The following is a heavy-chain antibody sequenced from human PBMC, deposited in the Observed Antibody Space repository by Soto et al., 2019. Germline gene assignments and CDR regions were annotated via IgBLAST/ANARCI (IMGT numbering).Heavy chain of an antibody. V-gene: IGHV3-23*01. CDR2: ISGSGGST. Sequence: GGSLRLSCAASGFTFSSYAMSWVRQAPGKGLEWVSAISGSGGSTYYADSVKGRFTISRDNSKNTLYLQMNSLRAEDTAVYYCASVGITIFGVVMGRGFDPWGQGTLVTVSS. D-gene: IGHD3-3*01. J-gene: IGHJ5*02. CDR1: GFTFSSYA. CDR3: ASVGITIFGVVMGRGFDP.